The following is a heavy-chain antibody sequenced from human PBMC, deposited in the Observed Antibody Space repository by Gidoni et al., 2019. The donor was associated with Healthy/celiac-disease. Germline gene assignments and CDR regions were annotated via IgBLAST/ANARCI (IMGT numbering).Heavy chain of an antibody. CDR3: ATSTPHDYGDYGAFDI. V-gene: IGHV4-39*01. J-gene: IGHJ3*02. CDR2: IYYSGST. CDR1: GGSISSSSSY. Sequence: QLQLQESGPGLVKPSETLSLTCTVSGGSISSSSSYWGWISHPPGKGLEWIGSIYYSGSTYYNPSLKSRVTISVDTSKNQFSLKLSSVTAADTAVYYCATSTPHDYGDYGAFDIWGQGTMVTVSS. D-gene: IGHD4-17*01.